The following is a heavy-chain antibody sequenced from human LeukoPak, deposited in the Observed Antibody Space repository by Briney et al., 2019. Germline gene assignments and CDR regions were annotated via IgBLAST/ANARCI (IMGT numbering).Heavy chain of an antibody. J-gene: IGHJ4*02. D-gene: IGHD4-17*01. CDR3: ARGGPYGDYKTPFDY. CDR2: IWYDGSNK. Sequence: GRSLRLSCAASGFTFSSYGMHWVRQAPGKGLEWVAVIWYDGSNKYYADSVKGRFTISRDNSKNTLYLQMNSPRAEDTAVYYCARGGPYGDYKTPFDYWGQGTLVTVSS. CDR1: GFTFSSYG. V-gene: IGHV3-33*01.